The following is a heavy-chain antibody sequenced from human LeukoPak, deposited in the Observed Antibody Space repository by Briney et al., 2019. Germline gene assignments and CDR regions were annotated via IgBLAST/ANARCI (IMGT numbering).Heavy chain of an antibody. Sequence: SETLSLTCAVPGYSISSGYYWGWIRQPPGKGLEWIGSIYHSGSTYYNPSLKSRVTISVDTSKNQFSLKLSSVTAADTAVYYCARLYCSGGSCYSHYYYYMDVWGKGTTVTVSS. J-gene: IGHJ6*03. CDR2: IYHSGST. CDR3: ARLYCSGGSCYSHYYYYMDV. V-gene: IGHV4-38-2*01. D-gene: IGHD2-15*01. CDR1: GYSISSGYY.